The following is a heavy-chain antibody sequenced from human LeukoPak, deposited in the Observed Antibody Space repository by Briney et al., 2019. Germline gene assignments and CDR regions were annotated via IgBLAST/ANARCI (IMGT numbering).Heavy chain of an antibody. Sequence: GRSLRLSCAASGFTFSSYAMSWVRQAPGKGLEWVSAISGSGGRTYYADSVKGRFTISRDNSKNTLYLQMNSLRAEDTAVYYCAKTGTGMWELREYYFDYWGQGTLVTVSS. D-gene: IGHD1-26*01. CDR3: AKTGTGMWELREYYFDY. V-gene: IGHV3-23*01. J-gene: IGHJ4*02. CDR1: GFTFSSYA. CDR2: ISGSGGRT.